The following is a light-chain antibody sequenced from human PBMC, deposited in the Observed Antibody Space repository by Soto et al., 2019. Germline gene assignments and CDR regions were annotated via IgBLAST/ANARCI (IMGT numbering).Light chain of an antibody. Sequence: LSPGERATLSCRASQSVSSSYLAWYQQKPGQAPRLLIYGASSRATGIPDRFSGSGSGTDFTLTISRLEPEDFAVYYCQQYGSSPPTFGPGTKVDIK. V-gene: IGKV3-20*01. CDR1: QSVSSSY. CDR2: GAS. CDR3: QQYGSSPPT. J-gene: IGKJ3*01.